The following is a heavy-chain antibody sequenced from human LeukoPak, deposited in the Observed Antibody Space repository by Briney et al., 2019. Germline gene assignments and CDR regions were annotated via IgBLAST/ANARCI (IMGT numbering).Heavy chain of an antibody. V-gene: IGHV3-21*01. J-gene: IGHJ4*02. CDR2: ISSSSSYI. CDR3: ARAGYSSGWYVDYFDY. D-gene: IGHD6-19*01. Sequence: GRSLRLSCAASGFTVSSHSMNWVRQAPGKWLEWVSSISSSSSYIYYADSVKGRFTISSDNAKNSLYLQMNSLRAEDAAVYYCARAGYSSGWYVDYFDYWGQGTLVTVSS. CDR1: GFTVSSHS.